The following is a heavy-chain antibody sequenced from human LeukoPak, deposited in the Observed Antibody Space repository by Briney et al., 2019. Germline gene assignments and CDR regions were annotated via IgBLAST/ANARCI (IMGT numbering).Heavy chain of an antibody. Sequence: ASVKVSCKASGYTFTSYGISWVRQAPGQGLEWMGWISAYNGNTNYAQKFQGRVTITRDTSASTAYMELSSLRSEDTAVYYCARANLPMNYGDYELYYFDYWGQGTLVTVSS. J-gene: IGHJ4*02. CDR2: ISAYNGNT. V-gene: IGHV1-18*01. CDR3: ARANLPMNYGDYELYYFDY. D-gene: IGHD4-17*01. CDR1: GYTFTSYG.